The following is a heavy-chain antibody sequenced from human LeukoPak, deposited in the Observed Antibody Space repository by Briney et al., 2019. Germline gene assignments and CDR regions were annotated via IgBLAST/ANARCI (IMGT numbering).Heavy chain of an antibody. Sequence: GGFLRLSCAASGLMFNNFWMSWVRRAPGKGLEWVSATVGSGPDTYHADSVKGRFTVSRDNSRNTLYLQMNSLRVEDTAVYYCTKAPLRSCTGAFCYPFDYWGQGTLVTVSS. D-gene: IGHD2-8*02. CDR3: TKAPLRSCTGAFCYPFDY. V-gene: IGHV3-23*01. CDR1: GLMFNNFW. CDR2: TVGSGPDT. J-gene: IGHJ4*02.